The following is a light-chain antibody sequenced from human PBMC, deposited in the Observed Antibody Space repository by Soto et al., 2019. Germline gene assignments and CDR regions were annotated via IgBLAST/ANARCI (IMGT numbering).Light chain of an antibody. CDR2: ASS. Sequence: DIQMTQSPSSLSASGGDTVTITCRASQSITSYLNWYQQRPGKAPELLIYASSSLQSGVPSRFSGSGSWTDVTLTMSSLQPEDVGTYYCQQSYTTPLPFGQGSKVQIK. V-gene: IGKV1-39*01. CDR3: QQSYTTPLP. J-gene: IGKJ1*01. CDR1: QSITSY.